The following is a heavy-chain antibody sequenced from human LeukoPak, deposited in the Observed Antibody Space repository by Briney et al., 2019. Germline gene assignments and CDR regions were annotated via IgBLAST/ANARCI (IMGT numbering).Heavy chain of an antibody. D-gene: IGHD3-10*01. J-gene: IGHJ4*02. V-gene: IGHV1-2*02. CDR3: ARDSGERGSGSYLIAY. CDR1: GYTFTGYY. Sequence: ASVKVSCKASGYTFTGYYMHWVRQAPGKGLEWMGWINPNSGCTNYAQKFQGRVTMTRDTSISTAYMELSRLRSDDTAVYYCARDSGERGSGSYLIAYWGQGTLVTVSS. CDR2: INPNSGCT.